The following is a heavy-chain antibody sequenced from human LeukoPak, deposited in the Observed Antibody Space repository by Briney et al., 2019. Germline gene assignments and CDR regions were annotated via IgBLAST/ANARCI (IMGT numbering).Heavy chain of an antibody. V-gene: IGHV1-8*01. Sequence: ASVKVSCKASGYTFSDYDVNWVRQAPGQGLEWMGWMNPTSGDTGYAQKFQGRVTMTRSMSKNTAYMELSRLRSEDTAVYFCARVVMKAFYYYYMDVWGRGTTVSV. J-gene: IGHJ6*03. CDR3: ARVVMKAFYYYYMDV. CDR2: MNPTSGDT. D-gene: IGHD2-21*01. CDR1: GYTFSDYD.